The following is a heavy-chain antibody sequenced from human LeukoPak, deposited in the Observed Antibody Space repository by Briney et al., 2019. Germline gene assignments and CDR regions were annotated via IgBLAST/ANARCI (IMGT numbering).Heavy chain of an antibody. J-gene: IGHJ6*03. CDR3: ARDDSGYYDSTYYYYMAV. V-gene: IGHV3-20*04. CDR1: GFTFEDKG. Sequence: PGGSLGLSCAVSGFTFEDKGMSGVRQAPGKGLEWGSGINWNGGSTVYVDSVKGRFTISRDNAKNSLYLQMTSLRAEDTALYYCARDDSGYYDSTYYYYMAVWGKGTTVTVSS. D-gene: IGHD3-3*01. CDR2: INWNGGST.